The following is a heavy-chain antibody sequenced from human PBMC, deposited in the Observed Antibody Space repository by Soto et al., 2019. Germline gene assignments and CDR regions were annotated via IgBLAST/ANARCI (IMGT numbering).Heavy chain of an antibody. J-gene: IGHJ4*02. D-gene: IGHD3-3*01. CDR1: GGSFSGYY. CDR2: INHSGST. Sequence: QVQLQQWGAGLLKPSETLSLTCAVYGGSFSGYYWSWIRQPPGKGLEWIGEINHSGSTNYNPSLKSRVPISVDTSKNQFSLKLSSVTAADTAVYYCAREWLFTRTFDYWGQGTLVTVSS. CDR3: AREWLFTRTFDY. V-gene: IGHV4-34*01.